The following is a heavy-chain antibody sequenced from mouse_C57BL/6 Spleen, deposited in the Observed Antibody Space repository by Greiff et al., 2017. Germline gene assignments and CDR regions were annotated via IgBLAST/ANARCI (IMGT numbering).Heavy chain of an antibody. J-gene: IGHJ4*01. V-gene: IGHV6-6*01. Sequence: EVKLMESGGGLVQPGGSMKLSCAASGFTFSDAWMDWVRQSPEKGLEWVAEIRNKANNHATYYAESVKGRFTISRDDSKSSVYLQMNSLRAEDTGIYYCTGVLQYLYYYAMDYWGQGTSVTVSS. CDR3: TGVLQYLYYYAMDY. CDR1: GFTFSDAW. D-gene: IGHD5-1-1*01. CDR2: IRNKANNHAT.